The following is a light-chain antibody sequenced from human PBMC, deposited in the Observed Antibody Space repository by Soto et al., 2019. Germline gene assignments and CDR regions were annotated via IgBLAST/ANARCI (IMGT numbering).Light chain of an antibody. Sequence: DIVMTQSPEFLAVPLGERATINCKSSQSLLYSSNNKTYLAWYQHRPGQSPKMLIFWASARESGVPDRFSGSGSETDFTLSLSRLQAEDAAVYYCQQYYSDFFTFGQGTRLEI. CDR1: QSLLYSSNNKTY. CDR2: WAS. CDR3: QQYYSDFFT. J-gene: IGKJ2*01. V-gene: IGKV4-1*01.